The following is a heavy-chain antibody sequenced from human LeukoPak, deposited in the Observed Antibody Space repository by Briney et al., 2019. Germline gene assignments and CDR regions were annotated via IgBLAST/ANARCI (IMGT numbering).Heavy chain of an antibody. V-gene: IGHV4-34*01. CDR2: INHSGST. J-gene: IGHJ2*01. CDR3: ARHKGSRYSSGWYQKGGAWYFDL. CDR1: GGSFSGYY. D-gene: IGHD6-19*01. Sequence: SETLSLTCAVYGGSFSGYYWSWIRQPPGKGLEWIGEINHSGSTNYNPSLKSRVTISVDTSKNQFSLKLSSVTAADTAVYYCARHKGSRYSSGWYQKGGAWYFDLWGRGTLVTVSS.